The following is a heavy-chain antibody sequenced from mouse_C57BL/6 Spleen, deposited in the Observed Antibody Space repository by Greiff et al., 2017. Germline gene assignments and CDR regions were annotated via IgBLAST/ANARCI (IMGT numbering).Heavy chain of an antibody. D-gene: IGHD2-4*01. J-gene: IGHJ2*01. Sequence: VQLKQSGAELVRPGASVKLSCTASGFNIKDDYMHWVKQRPEQGLEWIGWIDPENGDTESASKFQGKATITADTSSNTAYLQLSSLTSEDTAVYYGTTSGYDYESYWGQGTTLTVSS. CDR2: IDPENGDT. CDR1: GFNIKDDY. CDR3: TTSGYDYESY. V-gene: IGHV14-4*01.